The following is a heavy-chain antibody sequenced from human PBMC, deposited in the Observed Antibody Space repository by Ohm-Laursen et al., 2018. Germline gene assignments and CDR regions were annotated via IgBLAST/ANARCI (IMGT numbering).Heavy chain of an antibody. CDR3: ASGTSMIVVVITTYPHDAFDI. J-gene: IGHJ3*02. V-gene: IGHV1-69*04. CDR2: IIPILGIA. Sequence: SVKVSCKASGGTFSSYAISWVRQAPGQGLEWMGRIIPILGIANYAQKFQGRVTITADKSTSTAYMELSRLRSDDTAVYYCASGTSMIVVVITTYPHDAFDIWGQGTMVTVSS. CDR1: GGTFSSYA. D-gene: IGHD3-22*01.